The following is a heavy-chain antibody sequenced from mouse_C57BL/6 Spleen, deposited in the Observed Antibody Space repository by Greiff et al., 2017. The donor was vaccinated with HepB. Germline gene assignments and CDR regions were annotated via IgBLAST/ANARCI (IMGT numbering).Heavy chain of an antibody. D-gene: IGHD4-1*01. Sequence: VQLQQSGPELVKPGASVKISCKASGYAFSSSWMNWVKQRPGKGLEWIGRIYPGDGDTNYNGKFKGKATLTADKSSSTAYMQLSSLTSEDYAVYFCARSKDWDYFDYWGQGTTLTVSS. V-gene: IGHV1-82*01. CDR1: GYAFSSSW. J-gene: IGHJ2*01. CDR3: ARSKDWDYFDY. CDR2: IYPGDGDT.